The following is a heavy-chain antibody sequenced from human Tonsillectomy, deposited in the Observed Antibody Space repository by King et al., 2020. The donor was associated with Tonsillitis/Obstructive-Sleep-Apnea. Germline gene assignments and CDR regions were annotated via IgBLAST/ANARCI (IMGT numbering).Heavy chain of an antibody. D-gene: IGHD3-22*01. CDR3: ARVAYDTIGSCDY. Sequence: EVQLVESGGGLVQPGESLRLSCAASGFTFSSYAMNWVRQAPGKGLEFVSAINFNGGSTYYANSVKGRFTISRDNSRYTLYLQMGSLRADDMAVYYCARVAYDTIGSCDYWGQGTLVTVSS. V-gene: IGHV3-64*01. J-gene: IGHJ4*02. CDR1: GFTFSSYA. CDR2: INFNGGST.